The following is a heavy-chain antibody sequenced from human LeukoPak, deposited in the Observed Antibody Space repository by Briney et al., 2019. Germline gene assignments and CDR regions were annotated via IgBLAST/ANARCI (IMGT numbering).Heavy chain of an antibody. Sequence: PGGSLRLSCSASGFTFSTYTMNWVRQAPGKGLEWVAVISYDGSNKYYADSVKGRFTISRDNSKNTLYLQMNSLRAEDTAVYYCARDRSGYLWGQGTLVTVSS. CDR3: ARDRSGYL. D-gene: IGHD3-22*01. CDR2: ISYDGSNK. J-gene: IGHJ4*02. V-gene: IGHV3-30-3*01. CDR1: GFTFSTYT.